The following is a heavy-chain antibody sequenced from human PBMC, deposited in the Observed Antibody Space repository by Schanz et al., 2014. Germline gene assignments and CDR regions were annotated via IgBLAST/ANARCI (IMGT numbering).Heavy chain of an antibody. Sequence: QVQLVQSGAEVRKPGASVRVSCKASGYSFAAFFIHWVRQTPGQGLEWMGCINPYSGATYYAQKFQGRVTLTSDASLTTVYMEVHSLTSNDTAVYYCARDIQYHYDTSGPVGAFDIWGQGTVVTVSS. V-gene: IGHV1-2*02. CDR3: ARDIQYHYDTSGPVGAFDI. D-gene: IGHD3-22*01. J-gene: IGHJ3*02. CDR1: GYSFAAFF. CDR2: INPYSGAT.